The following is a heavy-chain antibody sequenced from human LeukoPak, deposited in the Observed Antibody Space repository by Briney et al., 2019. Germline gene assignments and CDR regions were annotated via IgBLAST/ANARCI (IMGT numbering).Heavy chain of an antibody. CDR1: GFTFSSYS. J-gene: IGHJ6*02. V-gene: IGHV3-21*01. Sequence: GGSLRLSCAASGFTFSSYSMNWVRQAPGKGLEWVSCISSSSSYIYYTDSVKGRFTISRDNAKNSLFLQMNSLRAEDTAVYYCAGGSSPYYYYGMDVWGQGTTVTVSS. CDR3: AGGSSPYYYYGMDV. D-gene: IGHD6-6*01. CDR2: ISSSSSYI.